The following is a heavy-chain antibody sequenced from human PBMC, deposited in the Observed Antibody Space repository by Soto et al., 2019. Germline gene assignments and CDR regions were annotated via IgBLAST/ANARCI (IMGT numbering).Heavy chain of an antibody. V-gene: IGHV1-3*01. D-gene: IGHD3-22*01. Sequence: VASVKVSCKASGYTFTSYGIHWVRQAPGQRLEWTGWINAGNGNTKYSEKFQGRVTITRDTTASTAYLELSSLRSGDTAVYYCARDPNDSSAYYHHYYYGMDVWGQGTTVTVS. CDR3: ARDPNDSSAYYHHYYYGMDV. CDR1: GYTFTSYG. J-gene: IGHJ6*02. CDR2: INAGNGNT.